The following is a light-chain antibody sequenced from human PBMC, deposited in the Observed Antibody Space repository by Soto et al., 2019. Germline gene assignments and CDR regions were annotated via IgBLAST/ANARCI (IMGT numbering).Light chain of an antibody. CDR2: DAS. Sequence: IQMTQYPSTLSASVGDRVTITCRASQSISNWLAWFQQKPGKAPDLLIYDASSLESGVPSRFSGSGSGTEFTLTISSLQPDDFATYYCQHYNSYPYTFGQGTKVEIK. J-gene: IGKJ2*01. V-gene: IGKV1-5*01. CDR3: QHYNSYPYT. CDR1: QSISNW.